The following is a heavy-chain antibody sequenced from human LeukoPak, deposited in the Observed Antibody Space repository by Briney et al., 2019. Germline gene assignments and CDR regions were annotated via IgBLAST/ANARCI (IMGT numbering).Heavy chain of an antibody. Sequence: SGESLKISCKGSGYGSGYTFTNYWIGWVRQRPGKGLEWMGIIYPGDSETRYSPSFQGHVTISADKYISTAYLLWSSLKASDTAMYYCAEGSGSSWGQGTLVTVSS. CDR2: IYPGDSET. CDR1: GYGSGYTFTNYW. CDR3: AEGSGSS. D-gene: IGHD1-26*01. J-gene: IGHJ5*02. V-gene: IGHV5-51*01.